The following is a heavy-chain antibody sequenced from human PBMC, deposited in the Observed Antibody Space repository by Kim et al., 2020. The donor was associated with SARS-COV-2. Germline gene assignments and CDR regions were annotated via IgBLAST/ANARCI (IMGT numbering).Heavy chain of an antibody. J-gene: IGHJ5*02. V-gene: IGHV4-61*01. CDR1: GGSVSSGSYY. D-gene: IGHD2-2*01. CDR3: AREVPGYQLLFGAIPNWFDP. Sequence: SETLSLTCTVSGGSVSSGSYYWSWIRQPPGKGLEWIGYIYYSGSTNYNPSLKSRVTISVDTSKNQFSLKLSSVTAADTAVYYCAREVPGYQLLFGAIPNWFDPWGQGTLVTVSS. CDR2: IYYSGST.